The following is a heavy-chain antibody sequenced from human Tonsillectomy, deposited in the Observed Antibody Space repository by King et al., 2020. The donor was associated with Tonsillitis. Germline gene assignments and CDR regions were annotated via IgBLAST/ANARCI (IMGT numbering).Heavy chain of an antibody. V-gene: IGHV3-20*04. D-gene: IGHD6-13*01. CDR1: GFTFGYYG. CDR3: ARDPYNSSPFDN. CDR2: ISWNGDST. J-gene: IGHJ4*02. Sequence: VQLVESGGGVIRPGGSLRLSCAASGFTFGYYGMSWVRQAPGKGLEWVSGISWNGDSTGYSDSVKGRFIISRDDAKSSLYLHMNSLRVEDTALYYCARDPYNSSPFDNWGQGTLVTVSS.